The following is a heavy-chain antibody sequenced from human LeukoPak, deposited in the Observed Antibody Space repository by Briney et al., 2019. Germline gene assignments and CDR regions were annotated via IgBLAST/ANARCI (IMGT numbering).Heavy chain of an antibody. D-gene: IGHD2-2*01. CDR1: GYTLTELS. CDR3: ATDQGCLSTSCPWDSNYGMDV. Sequence: ASVKVSCKVSGYTLTELSMHWVRQAPGKGLEWMGYFDPEDGESIYAQKFQGRVTMTEDTSTDTAYMEVSSLRSEDTAVYYCATDQGCLSTSCPWDSNYGMDVWGQGTTVTVSS. V-gene: IGHV1-24*01. CDR2: FDPEDGES. J-gene: IGHJ6*02.